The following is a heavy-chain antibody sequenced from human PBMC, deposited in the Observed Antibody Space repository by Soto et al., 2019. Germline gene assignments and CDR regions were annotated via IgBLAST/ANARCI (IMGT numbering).Heavy chain of an antibody. V-gene: IGHV3-23*01. Sequence: PWGSLRICCAASEFTFSSYAMSWVRQAPGKGLEWVSAISGSGGSTYYADSVKGRFTISRDNSKNTLYLQMNSLRAEDTAVYYCPKHPGRGSSYGYFDYWGQGTLVTVSS. J-gene: IGHJ4*02. CDR3: PKHPGRGSSYGYFDY. CDR2: ISGSGGST. D-gene: IGHD5-18*01. CDR1: EFTFSSYA.